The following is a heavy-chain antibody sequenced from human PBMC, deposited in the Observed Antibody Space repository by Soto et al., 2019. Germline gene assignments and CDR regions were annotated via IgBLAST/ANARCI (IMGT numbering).Heavy chain of an antibody. CDR1: GFTFSSYG. CDR3: ARDSYYSGSYSGYFDY. V-gene: IGHV3-33*01. J-gene: IGHJ4*02. CDR2: IWYDGSNK. Sequence: GGSLRLSCAASGFTFSSYGMHWVRQAPGKGLEWVAVIWYDGSNKYYADSVKGRFTISRDNSKNTLYLQMNSLRAEDTAVYYCARDSYYSGSYSGYFDYWGQGTLVTVSS. D-gene: IGHD1-26*01.